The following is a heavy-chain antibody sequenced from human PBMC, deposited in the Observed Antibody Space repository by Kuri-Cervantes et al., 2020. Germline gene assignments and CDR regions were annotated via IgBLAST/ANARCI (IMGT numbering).Heavy chain of an antibody. CDR1: GYTFTSYY. CDR3: ARSLTALWFGDQFWYYYYGMDV. CDR2: INPSGGST. D-gene: IGHD3-10*01. J-gene: IGHJ6*02. V-gene: IGHV1-46*01. Sequence: ASVKVSCKASGYTFTSYYMHWVRQAPGQGLEWMGIINPSGGSTSYAQKFQGRVTMTRDTSTSTVYMELSSLRSDDTAVYYCARSLTALWFGDQFWYYYYGMDVWGQGTTVTVSS.